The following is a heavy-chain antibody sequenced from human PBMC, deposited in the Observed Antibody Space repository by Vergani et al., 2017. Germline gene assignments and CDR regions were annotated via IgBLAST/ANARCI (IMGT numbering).Heavy chain of an antibody. Sequence: QVQLVQSGAEVRKPGASVKVSCKASKYTFTDYYMHWVRQAPGQGLEWMGWINPNGGGANFAQKLQGRVTMTTDTSTSTAYMELRSLRSDDTAVYYCARANYYDSSGYYYWGQGTLVTVSS. V-gene: IGHV1-2*02. J-gene: IGHJ4*02. CDR2: INPNGGGA. D-gene: IGHD3-22*01. CDR3: ARANYYDSSGYYY. CDR1: KYTFTDYY.